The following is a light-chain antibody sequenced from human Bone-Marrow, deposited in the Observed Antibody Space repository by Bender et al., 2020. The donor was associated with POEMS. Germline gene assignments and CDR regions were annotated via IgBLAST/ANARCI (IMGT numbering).Light chain of an antibody. V-gene: IGLV1-44*01. CDR3: AVWDDSLNGWV. J-gene: IGLJ3*02. Sequence: QSVLTQPPSASGTPGQRVTISCSGGSSNIGAHAVNWYQHLPGTAPKLLIYSSHRRPSEVPDRFSGSRSGTSASLAIGGLQSEDEADYYCAVWDDSLNGWVFGGGTILTVL. CDR2: SSH. CDR1: SSNIGAHA.